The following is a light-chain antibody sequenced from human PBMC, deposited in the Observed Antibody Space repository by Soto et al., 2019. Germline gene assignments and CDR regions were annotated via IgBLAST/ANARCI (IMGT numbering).Light chain of an antibody. J-gene: IGKJ5*01. Sequence: EILWTQSPAIVSLSPGERATLSCRASPSVNNFFAWYQQKPGQAHRLLIYDASYRAPGIPVRFSGSGSGTEFALAISSLQSEDFAVYYGQQYDNWPSITVGQGTRREIK. V-gene: IGKV3-11*01. CDR1: PSVNNF. CDR3: QQYDNWPSIT. CDR2: DAS.